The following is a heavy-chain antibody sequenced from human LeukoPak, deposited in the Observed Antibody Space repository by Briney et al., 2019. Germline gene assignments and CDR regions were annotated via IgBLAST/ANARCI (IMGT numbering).Heavy chain of an antibody. CDR2: ISYDGSNK. CDR3: ARETGRAVGSTDFDS. CDR1: RFTFSSYA. J-gene: IGHJ4*02. V-gene: IGHV3-30-3*01. D-gene: IGHD4-17*01. Sequence: PGGSLRLSCAASRFTFSSYAIHCVRQAPGKGLEWVAVISYDGSNKYYADSVKGRFTISRDNSKNTLYLQMNSLRAEDAAVYYCARETGRAVGSTDFDSWGQGTLVTVSS.